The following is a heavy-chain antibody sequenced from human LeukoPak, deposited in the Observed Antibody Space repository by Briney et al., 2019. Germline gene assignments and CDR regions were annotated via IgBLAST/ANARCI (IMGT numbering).Heavy chain of an antibody. D-gene: IGHD2-8*01. J-gene: IGHJ4*02. CDR1: GFTFSSYA. CDR3: ARAPSGYCTNGVCYSFDY. Sequence: GGSLRLSCAASGFTFSSYAMHWVRQAPGKGLEWVAVISYDGSNKYYADSVKGRFTISRDNSKNTLYLQMNSLRAEDTAVYYCARAPSGYCTNGVCYSFDYWGQGTLVTASS. CDR2: ISYDGSNK. V-gene: IGHV3-30*04.